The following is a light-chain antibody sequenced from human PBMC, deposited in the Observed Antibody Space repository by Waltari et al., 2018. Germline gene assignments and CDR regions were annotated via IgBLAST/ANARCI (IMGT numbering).Light chain of an antibody. CDR2: GAS. J-gene: IGKJ1*01. V-gene: IGKV3-20*01. CDR1: QSFSSGY. Sequence: EIVLTQSTGTLSLSPGERATLSCRASQSFSSGYIAWYQQKPGQAPRLLIYGASSRATGIPDRFSGSGSGTDFTLTISRLEPEDFAVYYCQQYDNSPPWTFGQGTKVEIK. CDR3: QQYDNSPPWT.